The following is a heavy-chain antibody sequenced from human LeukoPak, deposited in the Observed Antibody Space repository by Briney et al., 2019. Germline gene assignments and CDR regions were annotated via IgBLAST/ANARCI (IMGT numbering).Heavy chain of an antibody. CDR3: ARDTTYYGMDV. J-gene: IGHJ6*02. Sequence: GGSLRLSCAASGFTVSSNYMSWVRQAPGKGLEWVSAIYSGGSTYYADSVKGRFTISRDNSKNTLYLQMNSLRAEDTAVYYCARDTTYYGMDVWGQGTTVTVSS. CDR1: GFTVSSNY. D-gene: IGHD1-1*01. CDR2: IYSGGST. V-gene: IGHV3-53*01.